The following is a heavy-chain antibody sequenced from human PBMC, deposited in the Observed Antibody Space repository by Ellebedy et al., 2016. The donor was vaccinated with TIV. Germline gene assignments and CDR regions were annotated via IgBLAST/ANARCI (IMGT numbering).Heavy chain of an antibody. J-gene: IGHJ4*02. CDR3: AKDESDGELPRPFDY. D-gene: IGHD1-26*01. CDR1: RFTFSIFG. Sequence: LSLTXXASRFTFSIFGLHWVRQAPGKGLEWVAIISSDGTNKYYADSVRGRFTISRDNSKNTLYLQMDSLRAEDTAVYYCAKDESDGELPRPFDYWGQGTLVTVSS. V-gene: IGHV3-30*18. CDR2: ISSDGTNK.